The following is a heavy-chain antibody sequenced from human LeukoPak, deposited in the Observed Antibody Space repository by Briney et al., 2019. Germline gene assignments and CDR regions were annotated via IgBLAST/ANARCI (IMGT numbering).Heavy chain of an antibody. J-gene: IGHJ4*02. CDR3: ARASHYYDSSGPNLGY. CDR2: IIPIFGTA. Sequence: ASVKVSCKASGGTFSSYAISWVRQAPGQGLEWMGGIIPIFGTANYAQKFQGRVTITADESTSTAYMELSSPRSEGTAVYYCARASHYYDSSGPNLGYWGQGTLVTVSS. CDR1: GGTFSSYA. V-gene: IGHV1-69*01. D-gene: IGHD3-22*01.